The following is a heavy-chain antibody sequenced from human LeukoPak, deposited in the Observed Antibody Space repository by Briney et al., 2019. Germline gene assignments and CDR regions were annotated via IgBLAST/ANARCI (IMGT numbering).Heavy chain of an antibody. J-gene: IGHJ4*02. D-gene: IGHD3-3*01. CDR1: EVTFSTYV. V-gene: IGHV3-23*01. CDR2: ISGSGGST. Sequence: PGGSLRLSCTASEVTFSTYVMSWVRQAPGKGLEWVSAISGSGGSTYYADSVKGRFTISRDNSKNTLYLQMNSLRAEDTAVYYCANLARSLWSGYFDYWGQGTLVTVSS. CDR3: ANLARSLWSGYFDY.